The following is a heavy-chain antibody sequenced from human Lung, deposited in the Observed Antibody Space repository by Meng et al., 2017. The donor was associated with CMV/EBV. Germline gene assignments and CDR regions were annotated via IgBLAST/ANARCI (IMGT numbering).Heavy chain of an antibody. D-gene: IGHD1/OR15-1a*01. CDR3: ATVGLDQRFDN. Sequence: GESLKISCKGSGQTFTTYWIAWVRQMPGKGLEWMGVIHPGDSETRYSPSFQGHVTISADMSLSVAYLQGSSLKASDTAIFYCATVGLDQRFDNWGQGTLVTVSS. CDR2: IHPGDSET. V-gene: IGHV5-51*01. J-gene: IGHJ4*02. CDR1: GQTFTTYW.